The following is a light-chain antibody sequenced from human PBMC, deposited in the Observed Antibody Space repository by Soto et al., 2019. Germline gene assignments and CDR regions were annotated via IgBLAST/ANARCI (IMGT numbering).Light chain of an antibody. CDR1: SSDVGGYNY. Sequence: QSALTQPASVSGSPGQSITISCTGTSSDVGGYNYVSWYQHHPGKAPKLMIYDVSNRPSGVSNRFSGSRSGNTASLTISGLQLGEGPNYNSGRFTPATTGQMVFGMGPR. CDR2: DVS. J-gene: IGLJ1*01. CDR3: GRFTPATTGQMV. V-gene: IGLV2-14*03.